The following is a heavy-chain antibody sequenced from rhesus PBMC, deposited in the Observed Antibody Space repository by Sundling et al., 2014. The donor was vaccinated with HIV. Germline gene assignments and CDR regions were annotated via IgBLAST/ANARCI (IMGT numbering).Heavy chain of an antibody. D-gene: IGHD1-26*01. V-gene: IGHV4-122*02. CDR3: ARKSSGTTVYFDY. CDR2: ITYSGNI. Sequence: VQLQESGPGLVKPSETLSLTCAVSGGSISSGYYYWSWIRQPPGKELEWIGYITYSGNISYNPSLKSRVTFSRDTSKNQFSLKLTSVTAADTAVYYCARKSSGTTVYFDYWGQGVLVTVSS. J-gene: IGHJ4*01. CDR1: GGSISSGYYY.